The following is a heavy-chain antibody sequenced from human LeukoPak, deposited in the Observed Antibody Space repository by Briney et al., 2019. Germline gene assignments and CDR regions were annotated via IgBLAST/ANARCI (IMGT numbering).Heavy chain of an antibody. V-gene: IGHV7-4-1*02. CDR2: INTNTGNP. J-gene: IGHJ3*02. CDR1: GYTFTSYA. D-gene: IGHD3-22*01. Sequence: ASVKVSCKASGYTFTSYAMNWVRQAPGQGLEWMGWINTNTGNPTYAQGFTGRFVFSLDTSVSTAYLQISSLKAEDTAVYYCARDLAYYDSSGYLTRHDAFDIWGQGTMVTVSS. CDR3: ARDLAYYDSSGYLTRHDAFDI.